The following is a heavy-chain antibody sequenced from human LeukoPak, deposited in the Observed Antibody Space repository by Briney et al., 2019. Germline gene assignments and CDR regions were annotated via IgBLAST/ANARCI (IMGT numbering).Heavy chain of an antibody. CDR3: AREEGDSWYFDY. V-gene: IGHV4-30-4*08. J-gene: IGHJ4*02. D-gene: IGHD2-21*02. CDR1: GGSISSGDYY. CDR2: IYYSGST. Sequence: PSETLSLTCTVSGGSISSGDYYWSWIRQPPGKGLEWIGYIYYSGSTYYNPSLKSRVTISVDTSKNQFSLKLSSVTAADTAVYYCAREEGDSWYFDYWGQGTLVTVSS.